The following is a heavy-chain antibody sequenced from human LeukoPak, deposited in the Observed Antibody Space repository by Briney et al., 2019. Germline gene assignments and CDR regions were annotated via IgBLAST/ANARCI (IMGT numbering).Heavy chain of an antibody. V-gene: IGHV3-7*03. CDR1: GFTFSSYW. Sequence: GGSLRLSCAASGFTFSSYWMSWVRQAPGKGLEWVANIKQDGSEKYYVDSVKGRFTISRDNAKNSLYLQMNSLRAEDTAVYYCARDLTEYYDFWSGSNWFDPWGQGTLVTVSP. D-gene: IGHD3-3*01. CDR3: ARDLTEYYDFWSGSNWFDP. CDR2: IKQDGSEK. J-gene: IGHJ5*02.